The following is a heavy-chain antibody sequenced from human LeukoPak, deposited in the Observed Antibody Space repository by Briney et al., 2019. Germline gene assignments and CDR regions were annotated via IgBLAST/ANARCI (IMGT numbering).Heavy chain of an antibody. V-gene: IGHV1-69*13. CDR1: GGTFSSYA. Sequence: ASVKVSCKASGGTFSSYAISWVRQAPGQGLEWMGGIIPIFGTANYAQKFQGRVTITADESTSTAYMELSSLRSEDTAVYYCARDRRDGYTPFDYWGQGTLVTVSS. CDR3: ARDRRDGYTPFDY. D-gene: IGHD5-24*01. J-gene: IGHJ4*02. CDR2: IIPIFGTA.